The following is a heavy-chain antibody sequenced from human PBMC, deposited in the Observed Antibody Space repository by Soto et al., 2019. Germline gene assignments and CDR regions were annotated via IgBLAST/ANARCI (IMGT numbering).Heavy chain of an antibody. D-gene: IGHD3-10*01. CDR1: GFTFNTYN. CDR2: ISSSSHTI. CDR3: AREMSLSAGAYFDY. Sequence: EVQLVESGGGLVQPGGSLRLSCTASGFTFNTYNMNWVRQAPGKGLEWVSYISSSSHTISYADSIKGRFTISRDNANKSLYLKMNSLRDEDTALYYCAREMSLSAGAYFDYWGQGTLFSVPS. V-gene: IGHV3-48*02. J-gene: IGHJ4*02.